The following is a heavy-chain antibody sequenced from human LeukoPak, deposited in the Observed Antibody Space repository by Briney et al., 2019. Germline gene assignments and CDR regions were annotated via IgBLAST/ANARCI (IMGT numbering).Heavy chain of an antibody. V-gene: IGHV1-18*01. CDR1: GNTFSNYG. CDR3: ARDQGYTSEWLDY. D-gene: IGHD6-19*01. CDR2: ISDFNGYT. Sequence: GASVKVSCKASGNTFSNYGISWVRQAPGQGLEWMGWISDFNGYTRYAQNLQGRVTMTTDTSTSTAYMELRSLISDDTAVYYCARDQGYTSEWLDYWGQGTLVTVSS. J-gene: IGHJ4*02.